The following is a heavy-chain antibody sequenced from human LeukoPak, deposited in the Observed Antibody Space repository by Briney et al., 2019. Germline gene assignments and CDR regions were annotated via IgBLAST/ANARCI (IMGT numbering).Heavy chain of an antibody. CDR1: GFTVSSNY. J-gene: IGHJ4*02. D-gene: IGHD3-3*01. CDR2: IYTGGST. CDR3: ASSRFWSGFTVNY. V-gene: IGHV3-53*01. Sequence: PGGSPRLSCAASGFTVSSNYMSWVRQAPGKGLEWVSVIYTGGSTYYADSVKGRFTISRDNSKNTLYLQMNSLRAEDTAVYYCASSRFWSGFTVNYWGQGTLVTVSS.